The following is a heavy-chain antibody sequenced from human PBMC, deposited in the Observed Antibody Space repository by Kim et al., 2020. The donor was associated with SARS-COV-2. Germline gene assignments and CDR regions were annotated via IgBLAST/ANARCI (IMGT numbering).Heavy chain of an antibody. J-gene: IGHJ4*02. CDR3: ARGPYSSSWPPLDPPNGVKGYYFDY. V-gene: IGHV4-34*01. CDR2: INHSGST. D-gene: IGHD6-13*01. Sequence: SETLSLTCAVYGGSFSGYYWSWIRQPPGKGLEWIGEINHSGSTNYNPSLKSRVTISVDTSKNQFSLKLSSVTAADTAVYYCARGPYSSSWPPLDPPNGVKGYYFDYWGQGTLVTVSS. CDR1: GGSFSGYY.